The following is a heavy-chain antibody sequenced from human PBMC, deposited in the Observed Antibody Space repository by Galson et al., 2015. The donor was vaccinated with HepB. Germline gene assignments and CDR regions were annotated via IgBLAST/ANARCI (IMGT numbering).Heavy chain of an antibody. Sequence: SLRLPRAACGFILSSYSMNRFPQAPGQGLEWVSSISSSSSYIYYADSVKGRFTISRDNAKNSLYLQMNSLRAEDTAVYYCARVGYSGYVRYFDYWGQGTLVTVSS. J-gene: IGHJ4*02. CDR1: GFILSSYS. V-gene: IGHV3-21*01. CDR3: ARVGYSGYVRYFDY. D-gene: IGHD5-12*01. CDR2: ISSSSSYI.